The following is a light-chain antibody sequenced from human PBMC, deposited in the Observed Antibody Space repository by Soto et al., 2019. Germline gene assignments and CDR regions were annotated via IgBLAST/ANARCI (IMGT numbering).Light chain of an antibody. CDR1: QPISSY. V-gene: IGKV1-5*03. Sequence: DIQVTQSPSTLSASVGDRVTITCRASQPISSYLAWYQQKPGKAPKLLIYKASSLESGVPSRFSGSGSGTEFTLTINSLQPDDFATYYCQQYNSYSPWTFGQGTKVDI. CDR2: KAS. J-gene: IGKJ1*01. CDR3: QQYNSYSPWT.